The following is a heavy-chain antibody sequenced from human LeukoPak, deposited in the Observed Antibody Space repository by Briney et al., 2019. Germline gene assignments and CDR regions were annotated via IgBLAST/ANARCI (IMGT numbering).Heavy chain of an antibody. CDR2: IYYSGST. Sequence: SETLSLTCAVSGGSISSGGYSWSWIRQPPGKGLEWIGYIYYSGSTNYNPSLKSRVTISVDTSKNQFSLKLTSVTAADTAVYYCARGHLLNGWFKYDAFEIWGQGTMVTVSS. CDR3: ARGHLLNGWFKYDAFEI. D-gene: IGHD6-19*01. V-gene: IGHV4-61*08. CDR1: GGSISSGGYS. J-gene: IGHJ3*02.